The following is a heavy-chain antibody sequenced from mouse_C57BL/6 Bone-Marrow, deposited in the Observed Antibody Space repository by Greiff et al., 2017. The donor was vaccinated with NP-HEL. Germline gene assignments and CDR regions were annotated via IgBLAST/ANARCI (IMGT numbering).Heavy chain of an antibody. CDR2: INPNNGGT. J-gene: IGHJ4*01. D-gene: IGHD1-1*01. CDR1: GYTFTDYN. Sequence: EVQLQQSGPELVKPGASVKMSCKASGYTFTDYNMHWVKQSHGKSLEWIGYINPNNGGTSYNQKFKGKATLTVDKSSSTAYMQLSSLTSEDSAVYYCASPYYYGSSYDAMDYWGQGTSVTVSS. V-gene: IGHV1-22*01. CDR3: ASPYYYGSSYDAMDY.